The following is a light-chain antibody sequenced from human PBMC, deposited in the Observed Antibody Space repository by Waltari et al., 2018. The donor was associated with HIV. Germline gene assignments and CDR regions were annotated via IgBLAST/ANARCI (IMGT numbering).Light chain of an antibody. CDR3: QQYGSSLLT. V-gene: IGKV3D-20*01. CDR1: QSVDSTY. Sequence: EIVLPQSPATLSLSPGKSATLSCGASQSVDSTYLAWYQQKPGLAPRLLNYDATNRATGIPDRFSGSGSGTHFTLTISRLEPEDFAVYYCQQYGSSLLTFGGGTKVAIK. CDR2: DAT. J-gene: IGKJ4*01.